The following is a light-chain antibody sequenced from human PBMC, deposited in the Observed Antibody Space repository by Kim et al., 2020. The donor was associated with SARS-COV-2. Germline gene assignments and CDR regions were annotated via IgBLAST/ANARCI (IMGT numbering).Light chain of an antibody. V-gene: IGKV1-39*01. CDR2: ASS. CDR1: QSISTY. J-gene: IGKJ2*04. CDR3: QQSYSTLGS. Sequence: ASVGDRVTITCRASQSISTYLNWYQQKPGKAPKLLIYASSTLQRGVPSRFSASGSGTDFTLTIGSLQPEDFATYYCQQSYSTLGSFGQGTKLEIK.